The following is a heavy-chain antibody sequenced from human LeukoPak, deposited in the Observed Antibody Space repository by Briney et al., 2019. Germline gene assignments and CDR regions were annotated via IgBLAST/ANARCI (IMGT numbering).Heavy chain of an antibody. D-gene: IGHD4-17*01. CDR3: ARGGTTVTPGLLWFDP. J-gene: IGHJ5*02. CDR2: IYYSGST. V-gene: IGHV4-59*11. CDR1: GGSISSHY. Sequence: PSETLSLTCSVSGGSISSHYWSWIRQPPGKGLEWIGYIYYSGSTKYNPFLKSRVTISVDTSKNQFSLKLSSVTAADTAVYYCARGGTTVTPGLLWFDPWGQGTLVTVSS.